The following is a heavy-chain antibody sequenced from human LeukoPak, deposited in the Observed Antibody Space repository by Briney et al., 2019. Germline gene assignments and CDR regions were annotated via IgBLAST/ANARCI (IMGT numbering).Heavy chain of an antibody. V-gene: IGHV3-30-3*01. CDR1: GFTFSSYA. Sequence: GRSLRLSCAASGFTFSSYAMHWVRQAPGKGLEWVAVISYDGSNKYYADSVKGRFTISRDNSKNTLYLQMNSLRAEDTAVYYCARDRRGFAGAEIGGQGTLVTVSS. D-gene: IGHD6-13*01. CDR3: ARDRRGFAGAEI. J-gene: IGHJ4*02. CDR2: ISYDGSNK.